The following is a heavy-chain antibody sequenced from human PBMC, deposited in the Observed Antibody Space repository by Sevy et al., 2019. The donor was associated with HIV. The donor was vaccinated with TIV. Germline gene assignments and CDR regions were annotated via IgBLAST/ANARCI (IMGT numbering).Heavy chain of an antibody. V-gene: IGHV1-18*01. D-gene: IGHD3-22*01. CDR3: ARVMYYYDSSGYYPMGYFDY. CDR1: GYTFTSYG. CDR2: ISAYNGNT. J-gene: IGHJ4*02. Sequence: ASVKVSCKASGYTFTSYGISWVRQAPGQGLEWMGWISAYNGNTNYAQKLQGRVTMTTDTSTSTAYMGLRSLRSDDTAVYYCARVMYYYDSSGYYPMGYFDYWGQGTLVTVSS.